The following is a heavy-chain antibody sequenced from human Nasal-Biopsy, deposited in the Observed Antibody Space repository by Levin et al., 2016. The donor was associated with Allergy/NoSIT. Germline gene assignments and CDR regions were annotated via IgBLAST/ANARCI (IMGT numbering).Heavy chain of an antibody. CDR1: GFMFTAYT. V-gene: IGHV3-21*01. CDR2: ISAAGTYI. J-gene: IGHJ2*01. CDR3: ARADTSPWYFDL. Sequence: GESLKISCAASGFMFTAYTMNWVRQAPGKGLEWVSSISAAGTYIFYADSVKGRFTISRDNAQNSLSLQMNSLRAEDTAVYYCARADTSPWYFDLWGRGTLVTVSS. D-gene: IGHD5-18*01.